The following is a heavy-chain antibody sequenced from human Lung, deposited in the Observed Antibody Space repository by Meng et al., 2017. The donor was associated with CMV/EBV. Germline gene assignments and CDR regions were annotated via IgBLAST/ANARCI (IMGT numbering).Heavy chain of an antibody. CDR2: ITRRSDYI. CDR3: ARPLYGDYEGGAFDI. Sequence: GGSXRLXCTASGFTFDSYGMNWVRQAPGKGLEWVSCITRRSDYIRYADSVKGRFTISRDNARNSLYLQMNSLRADDTAVYYCARPLYGDYEGGAFDIWGQGTXVTVSS. V-gene: IGHV3-21*01. D-gene: IGHD4-17*01. CDR1: GFTFDSYG. J-gene: IGHJ3*02.